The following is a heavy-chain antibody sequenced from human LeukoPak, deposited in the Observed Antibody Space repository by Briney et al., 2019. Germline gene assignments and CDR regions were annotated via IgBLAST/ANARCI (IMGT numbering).Heavy chain of an antibody. Sequence: PGGSLRLSCAASGFTFSSYSMNWVRQAPGKGLEWVANINRDGSERYYVDSVKGRFTISRDNARNSLYLEMNSLRVEDTGVYYCARDLVGASYYWGQGTLVTVSS. CDR1: GFTFSSYS. J-gene: IGHJ4*02. D-gene: IGHD1-26*01. CDR3: ARDLVGASYY. V-gene: IGHV3-7*01. CDR2: INRDGSER.